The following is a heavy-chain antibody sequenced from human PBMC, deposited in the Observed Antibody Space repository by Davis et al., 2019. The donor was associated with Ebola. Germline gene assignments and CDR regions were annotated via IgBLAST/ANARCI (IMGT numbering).Heavy chain of an antibody. Sequence: GESLKISCAASGFTFSSYEMNWVRQAPGRGLEWVSYISSSSTTKYYADSVKGRFTISRDNAKNSLYLQMDSLRAEDTAVYYCARDGEHYSDLDYWGQGTLVTVSS. D-gene: IGHD1-26*01. V-gene: IGHV3-48*03. CDR1: GFTFSSYE. CDR2: ISSSSTTK. CDR3: ARDGEHYSDLDY. J-gene: IGHJ4*02.